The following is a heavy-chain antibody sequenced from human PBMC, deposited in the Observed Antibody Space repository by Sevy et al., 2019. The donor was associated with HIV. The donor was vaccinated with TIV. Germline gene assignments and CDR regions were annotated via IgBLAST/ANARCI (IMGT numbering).Heavy chain of an antibody. J-gene: IGHJ4*02. CDR3: ARDSWTYPYYFDY. CDR1: GGSVSSGSYF. V-gene: IGHV4-61*01. Sequence: SETLSLTWTVSGGSVSSGSYFWSWIRQPPGKGLEWIGYIHYSGSTNYHPSLKSRVTISVDTSKNQFSLNLSSVTAADTAVYYCARDSWTYPYYFDYWGQGTLVTVSS. D-gene: IGHD3-3*01. CDR2: IHYSGST.